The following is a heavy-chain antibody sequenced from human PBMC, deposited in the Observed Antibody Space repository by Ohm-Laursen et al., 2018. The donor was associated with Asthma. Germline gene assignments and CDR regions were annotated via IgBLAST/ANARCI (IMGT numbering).Heavy chain of an antibody. CDR1: GGSISSGGYY. Sequence: SETLSLTCAVSGGSISSGGYYWSWIRQHPGKGLEWIGYIYYSGSTYYNPSLKSRVTISVDTSKNQFSLKLSSVTAADTAVYYCARVRDRTGEFDYWGQGTLVTVSS. CDR3: ARVRDRTGEFDY. J-gene: IGHJ4*02. V-gene: IGHV4-31*11. D-gene: IGHD1-26*01. CDR2: IYYSGST.